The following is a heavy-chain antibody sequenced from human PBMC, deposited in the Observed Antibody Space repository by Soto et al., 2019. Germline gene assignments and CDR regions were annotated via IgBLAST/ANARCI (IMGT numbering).Heavy chain of an antibody. CDR2: INTYNGET. D-gene: IGHD2-2*01. CDR1: GYTFTRYA. J-gene: IGHJ3*01. Sequence: QVQLVQSGPEVKKPGASVKVSCKASGYTFTRYAISWVRQAPGQGLEWMAWINTYNGETYNAEKVQGRVTMTTDTSTNTAYMALRSLRSDDTAVYYCTRSIEVLPGAYPHYAIAVWGQWTMFTVSS. CDR3: TRSIEVLPGAYPHYAIAV. V-gene: IGHV1-18*04.